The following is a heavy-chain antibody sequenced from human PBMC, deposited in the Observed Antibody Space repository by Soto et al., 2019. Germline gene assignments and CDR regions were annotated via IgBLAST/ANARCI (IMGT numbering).Heavy chain of an antibody. Sequence: QVQLVQSGAEVKEPGASVKVSCKASGYTFTSLDINWMRQATGQGPEWMGWMSPNGGNTGYAQKFQGRVTMTRDTSISTAYMELSSLRSEDTAVYYCARGVRRGVDYWGQGTLVTVSS. V-gene: IGHV1-8*01. J-gene: IGHJ4*02. CDR2: MSPNGGNT. CDR1: GYTFTSLD. CDR3: ARGVRRGVDY.